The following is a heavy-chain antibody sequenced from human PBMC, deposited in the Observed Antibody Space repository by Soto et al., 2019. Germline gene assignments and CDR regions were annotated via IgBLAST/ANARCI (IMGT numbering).Heavy chain of an antibody. CDR3: ARVYAYYFDY. CDR2: THNRGST. CDR1: GGSITSTSYY. Sequence: PSETLSLTCTVSGGSITSTSYYWGWVRQPPGKGLEWIGSTHNRGSTYYNPSLYSRITTSVDTSKNQFFLKLTSVTAADTAIYYCARVYAYYFDYWGQGTLVTVSS. D-gene: IGHD2-8*01. J-gene: IGHJ4*02. V-gene: IGHV4-39*01.